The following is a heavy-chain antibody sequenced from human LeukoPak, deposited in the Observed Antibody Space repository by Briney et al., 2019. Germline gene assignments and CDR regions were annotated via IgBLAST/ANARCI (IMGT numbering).Heavy chain of an antibody. CDR3: VKDWGVLPDYTADGFDI. D-gene: IGHD3-10*01. V-gene: IGHV3-30*02. CDR2: IRPDGSNE. CDR1: RFIFSTYG. Sequence: GGSLRLSCAASRFIFSTYGMHWVRQAPGKGLESVAFIRPDGSNEYYAASVRGRFAISRDNSQNTLHLQMNSLRLEDTAVYYCVKDWGVLPDYTADGFDIWGPGTMVTVSS. J-gene: IGHJ3*02.